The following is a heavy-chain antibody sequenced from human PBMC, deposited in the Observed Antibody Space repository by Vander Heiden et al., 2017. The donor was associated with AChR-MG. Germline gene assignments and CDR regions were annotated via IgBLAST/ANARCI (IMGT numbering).Heavy chain of an antibody. CDR1: GFTFRSHA. J-gene: IGHJ3*02. V-gene: IGHV3-23*01. Sequence: EVQLLESGGDLVQPGGSLRLSCAVSGFTFRSHAMSWVRQAPGKGLEWVSGISDSGGNTYYADSVKGRFTISRDNSKNALYLQMNSLRAEDTAIYYCAKDRSSRASYVLDIWGQGTMVTVSS. D-gene: IGHD1-26*01. CDR2: ISDSGGNT. CDR3: AKDRSSRASYVLDI.